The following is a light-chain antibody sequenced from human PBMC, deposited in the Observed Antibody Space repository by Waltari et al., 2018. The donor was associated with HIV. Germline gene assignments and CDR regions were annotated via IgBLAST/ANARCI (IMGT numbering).Light chain of an antibody. Sequence: EIVLTQSPATLSLSPGERATLSCRASQSVSTYLAWYHQKPGQAPRLLIYDASDRATGIPARFSGSGSGTDFTLTISDLEPEDFAVYYCQQRSNWPLITFGQGTRLEIK. J-gene: IGKJ5*01. CDR2: DAS. V-gene: IGKV3-11*01. CDR1: QSVSTY. CDR3: QQRSNWPLIT.